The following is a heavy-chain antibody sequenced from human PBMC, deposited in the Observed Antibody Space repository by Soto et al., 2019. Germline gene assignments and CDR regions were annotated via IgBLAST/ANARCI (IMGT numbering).Heavy chain of an antibody. J-gene: IGHJ4*02. CDR2: TYYRSKWYN. D-gene: IGHD3-3*01. CDR1: GDSVSSNNAA. CDR3: ARGVSGFLAWLRPYYFDY. V-gene: IGHV6-1*01. Sequence: SQTLSLTCAISGDSVSSNNAAWHWIRQSPSRGLEWLGRTYYRSKWYNDYAVSVKSRITINPDTSKNKFSLQLNSVTPEDTAVYYCARGVSGFLAWLRPYYFDYWGQGTLVTVSS.